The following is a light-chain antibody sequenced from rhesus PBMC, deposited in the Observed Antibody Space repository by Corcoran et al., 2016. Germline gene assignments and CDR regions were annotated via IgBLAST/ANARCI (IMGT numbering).Light chain of an antibody. J-gene: IGKJ1*01. V-gene: IGKV3-24*04. CDR3: QERSNLWT. CDR2: GAS. CDR1: QRVGSY. Sequence: ETVMTQSPATLSLSPGERATLSCRASQRVGSYLACYQQKPGQAPRVLIYGASSRATGIPDSVRGSGSGTDLTLTISRLEPEDVGIYYCQERSNLWTFGPGTKVEIK.